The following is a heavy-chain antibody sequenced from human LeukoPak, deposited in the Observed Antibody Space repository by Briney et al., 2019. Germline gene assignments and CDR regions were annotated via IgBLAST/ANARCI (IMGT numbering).Heavy chain of an antibody. V-gene: IGHV4-34*01. Sequence: PSETLSLNCAVYGGSFCGFYWSWIRPPPGKGLEWIGEINHSGSTNYNPSLKSRVTISVDTSKNQYSLKLSSVTAADTAVYYCATRESLLWFGELSRYYYMDVWGKGTTVTVSS. CDR3: ATRESLLWFGELSRYYYMDV. CDR1: GGSFCGFY. D-gene: IGHD3-10*01. J-gene: IGHJ6*03. CDR2: INHSGST.